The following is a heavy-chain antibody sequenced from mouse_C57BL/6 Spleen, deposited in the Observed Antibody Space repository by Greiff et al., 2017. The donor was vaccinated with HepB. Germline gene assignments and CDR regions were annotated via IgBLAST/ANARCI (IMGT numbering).Heavy chain of an antibody. Sequence: EVQLQQSGPELVKPGASVKIPCKASGYTFTDYNMDWVKQSHGKSLEWIGDINPNNGVTIYNQKFKGKATLTVDKSSSTAYMELRSLTSEDTAVYYCAREVAGVFDYWGQGTTLTVSS. CDR3: AREVAGVFDY. J-gene: IGHJ2*01. CDR1: GYTFTDYN. D-gene: IGHD1-1*02. V-gene: IGHV1-18*01. CDR2: INPNNGVT.